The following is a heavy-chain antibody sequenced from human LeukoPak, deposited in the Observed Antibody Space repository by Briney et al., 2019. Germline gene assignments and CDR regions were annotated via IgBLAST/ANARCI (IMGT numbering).Heavy chain of an antibody. CDR2: ISGSGGST. Sequence: PGGSLRLSCAASGFTFSSYAMSWVRQAPGKGLEWVSAISGSGGSTYYADSVKGRFTISRDNAKNSLYLQMNSLRAEDTALYYCAKVSPRDSDYWGQGTLVTVSS. J-gene: IGHJ4*02. CDR3: AKVSPRDSDY. V-gene: IGHV3-23*01. CDR1: GFTFSSYA.